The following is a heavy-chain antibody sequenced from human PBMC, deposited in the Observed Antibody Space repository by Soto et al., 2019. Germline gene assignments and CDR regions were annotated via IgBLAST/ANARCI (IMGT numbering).Heavy chain of an antibody. J-gene: IGHJ4*02. Sequence: GESLKISCAASGFTFSSYAMSWVRQAPGKGLEWVSAISGSGGSTYYADSVKGRFTISRDNSKNTLYLQMNSLRAEDTAVYYCAKDLGDSSYYFDYWGQGTLVTVSS. V-gene: IGHV3-23*01. CDR3: AKDLGDSSYYFDY. CDR2: ISGSGGST. D-gene: IGHD6-6*01. CDR1: GFTFSSYA.